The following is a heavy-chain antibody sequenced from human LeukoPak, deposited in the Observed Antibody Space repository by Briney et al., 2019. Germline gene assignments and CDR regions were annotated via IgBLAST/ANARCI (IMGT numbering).Heavy chain of an antibody. CDR2: INHSGST. Sequence: PSETLSLTCTVSGGSISSYYWSWIRQPPGKGLKWIGEINHSGSTNYNPSLESRVTISVDTSKNQFSLKLSSVTAADTAVYYCARGPPKRVGATIKSLSWGQGTLVTVSS. CDR1: GGSISSYY. V-gene: IGHV4-34*01. CDR3: ARGPPKRVGATIKSLS. D-gene: IGHD1-26*01. J-gene: IGHJ5*02.